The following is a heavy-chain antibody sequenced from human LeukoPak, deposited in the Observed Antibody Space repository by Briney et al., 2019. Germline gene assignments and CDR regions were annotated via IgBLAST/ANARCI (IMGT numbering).Heavy chain of an antibody. CDR3: AKGVKHIVVVTAQHYSDY. CDR2: IRYDGSNK. Sequence: GGSLRLSCAASGFTFSSYGMHWVRQAPGKGLEWVAFIRYDGSNKYYADSVKGRFTISRDNSKNTLYLQMNTLRAEDTAVYYCAKGVKHIVVVTAQHYSDYWGQGTLVTVSS. J-gene: IGHJ4*02. V-gene: IGHV3-30*02. CDR1: GFTFSSYG. D-gene: IGHD2-21*02.